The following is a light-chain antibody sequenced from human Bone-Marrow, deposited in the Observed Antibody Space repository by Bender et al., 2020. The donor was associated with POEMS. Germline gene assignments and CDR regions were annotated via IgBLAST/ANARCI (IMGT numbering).Light chain of an antibody. V-gene: IGLV2-14*02. CDR3: SSYTTSSTYA. CDR2: EGN. CDR1: SSDIGSFNL. J-gene: IGLJ1*01. Sequence: QSALTQPASVSGSPGQSITISCTGTSSDIGSFNLVSWYQQHPGKDPKLLIYEGNKRPSGVSNRFSGSKSGDTASLTISGLQAEDEADYYYSSYTTSSTYAFGTGTTVTVL.